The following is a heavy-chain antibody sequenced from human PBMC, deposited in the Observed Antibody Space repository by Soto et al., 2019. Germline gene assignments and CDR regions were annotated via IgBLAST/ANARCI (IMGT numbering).Heavy chain of an antibody. CDR2: IIPSLGVA. CDR1: GDTFSNHT. V-gene: IGHV1-69*04. J-gene: IGHJ6*03. CDR3: ARVAERGTVTKDYYYYMDV. Sequence: QVQLVQSGAEVKKPGSSVKVSCKASGDTFSNHTISWVRQAPGQGLAWMGRIIPSLGVANYAQKFQGRVTITAEKSTSTAYMELSSLRSADTAVYDCARVAERGTVTKDYYYYMDVWGKGTTVTVSS. D-gene: IGHD4-17*01.